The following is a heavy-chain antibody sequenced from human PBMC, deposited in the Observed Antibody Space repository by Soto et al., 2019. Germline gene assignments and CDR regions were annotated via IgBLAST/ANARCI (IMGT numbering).Heavy chain of an antibody. CDR3: ARDLGSYYGGGYYYGMDV. V-gene: IGHV3-30*03. J-gene: IGHJ6*02. CDR2: VSHDGRNT. Sequence: VQLVESGGGVVQPGRSLRLSCAASGFTFSDYAMHWVRQAPGKGLEWVAVVSHDGRNTHYADSVKGRFTISRDSSKNTVSLEMTSLRAEDTAVYYCARDLGSYYGGGYYYGMDVWGQWTTVTVSS. CDR1: GFTFSDYA. D-gene: IGHD1-26*01.